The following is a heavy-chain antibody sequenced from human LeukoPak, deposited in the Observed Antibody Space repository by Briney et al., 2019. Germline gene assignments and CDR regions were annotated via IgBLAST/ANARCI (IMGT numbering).Heavy chain of an antibody. V-gene: IGHV3-15*01. D-gene: IGHD3-10*01. CDR2: IKSKGDGETT. CDR1: GFTFPNAW. J-gene: IGHJ4*02. CDR3: TTDLGITMIRGVIVF. Sequence: GGSLRLSCAASGFTFPNAWMSWVRQAPGKGLEWVGRIKSKGDGETTDYAAPVRGRFTMSRDDSTATLYLQMDSLKTEDTAVYFCTTDLGITMIRGVIVFWGQGTLVTVSS.